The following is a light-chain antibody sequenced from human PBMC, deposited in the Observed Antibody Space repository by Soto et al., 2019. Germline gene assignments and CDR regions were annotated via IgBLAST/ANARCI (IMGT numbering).Light chain of an antibody. CDR3: QAWESSVV. CDR2: QDT. Sequence: SYELTQPPSVSVSPGQTASITCSGDELGDKYVSWYQQKAGQSPVLVIYQDTERPSGIPERFSGSNSGNTATLTISETQAMDEADYYCQAWESSVVFGGGTKLTV. V-gene: IGLV3-1*01. CDR1: ELGDKY. J-gene: IGLJ3*02.